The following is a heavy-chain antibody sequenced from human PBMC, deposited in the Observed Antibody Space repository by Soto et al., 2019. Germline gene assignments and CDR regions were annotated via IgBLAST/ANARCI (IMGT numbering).Heavy chain of an antibody. CDR3: VKDDGGYPSTAPH. J-gene: IGHJ4*02. V-gene: IGHV3-23*01. CDR1: GFSLSDYW. D-gene: IGHD3-22*01. Sequence: GGSLRLSCAASGFSLSDYWMHWVRQVPGKGLDWVSRISVSGDRTYYADSAKGRFTISKDISRNSLSLQLDSLGVEDTAVYFCVKDDGGYPSTAPHWGQGTLVTVSS. CDR2: ISVSGDRT.